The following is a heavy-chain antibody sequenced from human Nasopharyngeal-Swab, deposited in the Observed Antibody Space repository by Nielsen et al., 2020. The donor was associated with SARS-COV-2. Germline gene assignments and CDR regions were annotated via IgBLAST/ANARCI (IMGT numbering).Heavy chain of an antibody. D-gene: IGHD3-22*01. J-gene: IGHJ4*02. V-gene: IGHV1-46*01. CDR1: GYTFTSYY. CDR2: INPSGGST. Sequence: ASVKVSCKASGYTFTSYYMHWVRQAPGQGLGWMGIINPSGGSTIYAQKFQGRVTMTEDTSTDTAYMELSSLRSEDTAMYYCATRKGLIAGSSGYNYWGQGTLVTVSS. CDR3: ATRKGLIAGSSGYNY.